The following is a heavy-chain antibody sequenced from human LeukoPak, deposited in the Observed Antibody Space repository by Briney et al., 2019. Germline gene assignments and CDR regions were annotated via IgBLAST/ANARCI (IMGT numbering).Heavy chain of an antibody. D-gene: IGHD3-16*02. CDR2: IFYNEGT. Sequence: SETLSLTCTVSSGSFRTYYWSWIRQPPGKGLEWIGYIFYNEGTSYNPSLKSRVTISVDTSKNQFSLKLSSVAAADTAVYYCATPRWGSYRHFDYWGQGTLVTVSS. CDR1: SGSFRTYY. CDR3: ATPRWGSYRHFDY. J-gene: IGHJ4*02. V-gene: IGHV4-59*12.